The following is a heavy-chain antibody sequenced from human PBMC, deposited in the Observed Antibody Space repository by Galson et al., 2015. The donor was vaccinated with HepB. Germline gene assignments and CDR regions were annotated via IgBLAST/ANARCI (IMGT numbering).Heavy chain of an antibody. CDR2: ISSSSSYI. Sequence: SLRLSCAASGFTFSSYSMNWVRQAPGKGLEWVSSISSSSSYIYYADSVKGRFTISRDNAKNSLYLQMNSLRAEDTAVYYCARDLGVGSSWYLDYYYGMDVWGQGTTVTVSS. V-gene: IGHV3-21*01. D-gene: IGHD6-13*01. CDR1: GFTFSSYS. CDR3: ARDLGVGSSWYLDYYYGMDV. J-gene: IGHJ6*02.